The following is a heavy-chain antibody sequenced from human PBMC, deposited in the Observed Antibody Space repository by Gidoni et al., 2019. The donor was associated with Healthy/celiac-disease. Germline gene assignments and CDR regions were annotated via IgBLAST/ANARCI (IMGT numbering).Heavy chain of an antibody. CDR3: ARIKYYDSSGYFDY. CDR2: IDWDDDK. J-gene: IGHJ4*02. CDR1: GFSLSTSGMC. Sequence: QVTLRESGPALVKPTQTLTLTCTFSGFSLSTSGMCVSWIRQPPGKALEWLARIDWDDDKYYSTSLKTSLTISKDTSKNQVVLTMTNMDPVDTATYYCARIKYYDSSGYFDYWGQGTLVTVSS. D-gene: IGHD3-22*01. V-gene: IGHV2-70*15.